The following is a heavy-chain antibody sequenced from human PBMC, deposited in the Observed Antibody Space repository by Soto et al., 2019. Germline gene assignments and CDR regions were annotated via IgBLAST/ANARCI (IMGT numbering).Heavy chain of an antibody. CDR3: ARSRGGFPTLVGVVTLSYYYGRDF. CDR1: GGSFSGYY. D-gene: IGHD3-3*01. V-gene: IGHV4-34*01. CDR2: INHSGST. Sequence: SETLSLTCAVDGGSFSGYYWSWIRQPPGKGLEWIGEINHSGSTNYNPSLKSRVTISVYTSKNQFSLKLRSVTAADTAVYYCARSRGGFPTLVGVVTLSYYYGRDFWRRVTT. J-gene: IGHJ6*01.